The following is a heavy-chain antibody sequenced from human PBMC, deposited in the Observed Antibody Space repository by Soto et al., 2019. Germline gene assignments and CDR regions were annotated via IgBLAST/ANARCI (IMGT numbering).Heavy chain of an antibody. V-gene: IGHV3-49*03. D-gene: IGHD6-6*01. Sequence: GGSLRLSCTASGFTFGDYAMSWFRQAPGKGLEWVGFIRSKAYGGTTEYAASVKGRFTISRDDSKSIAYLQMNSLKTEDTAVYYCSTPSSSPFDYWGQGTLVTVSS. CDR3: STPSSSPFDY. CDR1: GFTFGDYA. CDR2: IRSKAYGGTT. J-gene: IGHJ4*02.